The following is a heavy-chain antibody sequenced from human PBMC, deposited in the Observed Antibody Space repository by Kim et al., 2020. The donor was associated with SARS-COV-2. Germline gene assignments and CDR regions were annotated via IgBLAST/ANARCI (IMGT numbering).Heavy chain of an antibody. J-gene: IGHJ6*02. CDR3: ARYFSYYYGMDV. V-gene: IGHV3-20*03. Sequence: GLAESVKGRYTHSEDNAKNSLYLQMNSLGAEDTALYYCARYFSYYYGMDVWGQGTTVTVSS.